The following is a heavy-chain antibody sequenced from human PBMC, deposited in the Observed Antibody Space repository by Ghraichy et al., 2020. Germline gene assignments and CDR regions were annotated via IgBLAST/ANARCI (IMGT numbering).Heavy chain of an antibody. CDR2: ISAYNGNT. Sequence: ASVKVSCKASGYTFTSYGISWVRQAPGQGLEWMGWISAYNGNTNYAQKLQGRVTMTTDTSTSTAYMELRSLRSDDTAVYYCARGRLVDVVTAPISEFDYWGQGTLVTVSS. J-gene: IGHJ4*02. V-gene: IGHV1-18*04. CDR1: GYTFTSYG. D-gene: IGHD2-21*02. CDR3: ARGRLVDVVTAPISEFDY.